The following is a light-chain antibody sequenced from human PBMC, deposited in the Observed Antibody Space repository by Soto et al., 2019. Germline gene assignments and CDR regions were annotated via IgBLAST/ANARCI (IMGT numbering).Light chain of an antibody. CDR3: AVWDDSLSGVV. Sequence: QSVLTQPPSASGTPGQTVTISSSGSSSNIGTNYVFWYQQLPGTAPKLLIYGNNQRPSGVPARFSGSRSGTSASLAISGLRPEDEADYYCAVWDDSLSGVVFGGGTKVTVL. CDR2: GNN. V-gene: IGLV1-47*01. J-gene: IGLJ3*02. CDR1: SSNIGTNY.